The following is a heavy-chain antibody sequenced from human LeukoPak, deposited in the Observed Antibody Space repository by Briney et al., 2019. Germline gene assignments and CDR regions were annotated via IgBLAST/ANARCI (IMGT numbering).Heavy chain of an antibody. Sequence: GGSLRLSCAASGFTFSSYAMHWVRQAPGKGLEWVAVISYDGSNKYYADSVKGRFTISRDNAKNSLYLQMNSLRAEDTAVYYCAPGAAAATDYWGQGTMVTVSS. CDR3: APGAAAATDY. D-gene: IGHD6-13*01. J-gene: IGHJ3*01. V-gene: IGHV3-30-3*01. CDR1: GFTFSSYA. CDR2: ISYDGSNK.